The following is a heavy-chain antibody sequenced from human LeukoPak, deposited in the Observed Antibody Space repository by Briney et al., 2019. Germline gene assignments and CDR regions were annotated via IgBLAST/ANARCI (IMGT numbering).Heavy chain of an antibody. CDR2: ISDSGGST. V-gene: IGHV3-23*01. CDR3: AKLIAVAGSDDY. Sequence: GGSLRLSCAASGFTFSSNAMSWVRQAPGKGLEWVSAISDSGGSTYYADSVKGRFTISRDNSKNTLYLQMNSLRAEDTALYYCAKLIAVAGSDDYWGQGTLVTVSS. J-gene: IGHJ4*02. CDR1: GFTFSSNA. D-gene: IGHD6-19*01.